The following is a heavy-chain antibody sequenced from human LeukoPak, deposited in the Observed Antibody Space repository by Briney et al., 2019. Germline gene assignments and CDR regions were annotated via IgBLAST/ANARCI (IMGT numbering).Heavy chain of an antibody. J-gene: IGHJ4*02. Sequence: LAGGSLRLSCAASGFTFSSYGMSWVRQAPGRGLEWVSAINSSGSNTYYADSVKGRFTISRDNSKNTVYLQMNRLRAEDTAVYYCAKLTAAAGRNYWGQGTLVPVSS. CDR3: AKLTAAAGRNY. V-gene: IGHV3-23*01. CDR2: INSSGSNT. D-gene: IGHD6-13*01. CDR1: GFTFSSYG.